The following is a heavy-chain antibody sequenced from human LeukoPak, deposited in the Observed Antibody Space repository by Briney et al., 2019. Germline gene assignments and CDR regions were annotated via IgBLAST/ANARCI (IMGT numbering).Heavy chain of an antibody. J-gene: IGHJ4*02. CDR3: ARGTTGTTPRSPFDY. CDR1: GYTFTSYG. V-gene: IGHV1-18*01. Sequence: GASVKVSCKASGYTFTSYGISWVRQAPGQGLEWMGWISAYNGNTNYAQKLQGRVTMTTDTSTSTAYMELRSLRSDDTAVYYCARGTTGTTPRSPFDYWGQGTLVTVSS. CDR2: ISAYNGNT. D-gene: IGHD1-7*01.